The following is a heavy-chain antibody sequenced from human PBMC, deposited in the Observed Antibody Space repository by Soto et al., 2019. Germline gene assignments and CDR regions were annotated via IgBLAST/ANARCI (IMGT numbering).Heavy chain of an antibody. CDR2: ISGSGGST. J-gene: IGHJ6*02. CDR3: ANPPYYYYGMDV. V-gene: IGHV3-23*01. CDR1: GFTFSSYA. Sequence: GSLQLSVAASGFTFSSYAMSWVRQAPGKGLEWVSAISGSGGSTYYADSVKGRFTISRDNSKNTLYLQMNSLRAEDTAVYYCANPPYYYYGMDVWGQGTTVTVSS.